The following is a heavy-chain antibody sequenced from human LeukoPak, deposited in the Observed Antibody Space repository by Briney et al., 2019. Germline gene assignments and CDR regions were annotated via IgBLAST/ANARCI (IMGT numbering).Heavy chain of an antibody. CDR2: INHIGST. J-gene: IGHJ4*02. D-gene: IGHD3-3*01. V-gene: IGHV4-34*01. CDR1: GGSFSDYY. CDR3: ARTIDAFWSGYFMGFDY. Sequence: SETLSLTCAVFGGSFSDYYWSWIRQPPGKGLEWIGEINHIGSTNYNPSLKSRVTISVDTSKNQFSLKLSSVTAADAAVYFCARTIDAFWSGYFMGFDYWGQGTLVTVSS.